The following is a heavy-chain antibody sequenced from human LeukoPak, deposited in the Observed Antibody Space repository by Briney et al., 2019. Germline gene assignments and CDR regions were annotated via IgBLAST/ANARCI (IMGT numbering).Heavy chain of an antibody. CDR3: ATAGQYRFDN. CDR1: GFTFSTYW. J-gene: IGHJ4*02. Sequence: PGGSPRLSCADSGFTFSTYWMHWVRQAPGKGLVWVSRINSDGSTINYADSVKGRLTISRDNAKNTLYLQLNSLGVEDTAVYYCATAGQYRFDNWGQGTLVTVSS. CDR2: INSDGSTI. V-gene: IGHV3-74*01. D-gene: IGHD2-2*01.